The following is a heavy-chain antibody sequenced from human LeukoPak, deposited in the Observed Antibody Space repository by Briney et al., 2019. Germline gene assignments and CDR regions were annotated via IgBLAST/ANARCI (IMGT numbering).Heavy chain of an antibody. CDR2: ISYDGSNK. D-gene: IGHD2-21*02. Sequence: GGSLRLSCAASGFTFSSYAMHWVRQAPGKGLEWVAVISYDGSNKNYADSVKGRFTISRDNSKNALYLQMNSLRTEDTAVYYCARQKDIVVVTSHAFDIWGQGTMVTVSS. CDR3: ARQKDIVVVTSHAFDI. J-gene: IGHJ3*02. CDR1: GFTFSSYA. V-gene: IGHV3-30-3*01.